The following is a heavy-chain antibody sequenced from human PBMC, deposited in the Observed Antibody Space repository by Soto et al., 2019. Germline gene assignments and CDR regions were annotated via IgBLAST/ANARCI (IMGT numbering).Heavy chain of an antibody. V-gene: IGHV1-69*01. CDR3: ARDEERGAGIKYQLLYLAYYYGMDV. D-gene: IGHD2-2*02. CDR2: IIPIFGTA. CDR1: GGTFSSYA. Sequence: QVQLVQSGAEVKKPGSSVKVSCKASGGTFSSYAISWVRQAPGQGLEWMGGIIPIFGTANYAQKLQGRVTITADDSTSTAYMELSSLRSEDTAVYYCARDEERGAGIKYQLLYLAYYYGMDVWGQGTTVTVSS. J-gene: IGHJ6*02.